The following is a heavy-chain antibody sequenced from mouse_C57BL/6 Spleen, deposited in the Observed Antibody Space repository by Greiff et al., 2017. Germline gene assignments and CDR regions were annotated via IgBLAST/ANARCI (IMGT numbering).Heavy chain of an antibody. V-gene: IGHV1-81*01. CDR3: ARWGDYAMDY. CDR1: GYTFTSYG. Sequence: VPLQQSGAELARPGASVKLSCKASGYTFTSYGISWVKQRTGQGLEWIGEISPRSGNTYYNEKFKGKATLTADNSSSTAYMELRSLTSEDAAVYFCARWGDYAMDYWGQGTSVTVSS. CDR2: ISPRSGNT. J-gene: IGHJ4*01.